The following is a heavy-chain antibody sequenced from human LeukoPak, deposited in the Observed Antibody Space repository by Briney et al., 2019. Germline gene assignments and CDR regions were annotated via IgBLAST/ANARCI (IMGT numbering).Heavy chain of an antibody. V-gene: IGHV1-18*01. Sequence: ASVKVSCKGSGYTFTDSYINWVRQVPGHGLEWMGWVSTYNGKTNYAQRLQGRVTMTTDTSTSTAYMEVSSLRSDATAVYYCARDVERYRFVPWGQGTQVTVSS. CDR1: GYTFTDSY. CDR2: VSTYNGKT. J-gene: IGHJ5*02. CDR3: ARDVERYRFVP. D-gene: IGHD1-1*01.